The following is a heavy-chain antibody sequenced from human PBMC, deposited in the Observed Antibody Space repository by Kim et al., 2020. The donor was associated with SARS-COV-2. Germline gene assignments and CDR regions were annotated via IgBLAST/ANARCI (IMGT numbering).Heavy chain of an antibody. D-gene: IGHD3-16*02. Sequence: LKSRVTISVDTYKNQFSLKLSSVTAADTAVYYCARAMITFGGVIVTYFDYWGQGTLVTVSS. J-gene: IGHJ4*02. CDR3: ARAMITFGGVIVTYFDY. V-gene: IGHV4-59*01.